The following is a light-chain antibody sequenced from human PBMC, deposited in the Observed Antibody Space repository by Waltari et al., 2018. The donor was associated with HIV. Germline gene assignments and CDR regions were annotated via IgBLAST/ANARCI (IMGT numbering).Light chain of an antibody. V-gene: IGLV3-25*03. CDR3: QSADSSGTYVV. CDR2: KDS. Sequence: SYALTQPPSVSVSPGQTARITCSGDALPKQYAYWYQQKPGQAPVLGIYKDSERPSGNPERFSGSSSGTTGTLTISGVQAEDEADYYCQSADSSGTYVVFGGGTKLTVL. CDR1: ALPKQY. J-gene: IGLJ2*01.